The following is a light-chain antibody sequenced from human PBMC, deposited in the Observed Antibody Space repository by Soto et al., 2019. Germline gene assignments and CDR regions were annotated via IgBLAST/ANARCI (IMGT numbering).Light chain of an antibody. V-gene: IGKV4-1*01. CDR3: HQYYSTPWT. CDR2: WAS. CDR1: QSVLSSSNNKNY. J-gene: IGKJ1*01. Sequence: DIVMTQSPDSLAVSLGERATINCKSSQSVLSSSNNKNYLAWYQQKPGQPPKLLIYWASTRESGVPDRFSGSGSGTDFSLTISSLQAEDVAAYYCHQYYSTPWTFDQGTKVEIK.